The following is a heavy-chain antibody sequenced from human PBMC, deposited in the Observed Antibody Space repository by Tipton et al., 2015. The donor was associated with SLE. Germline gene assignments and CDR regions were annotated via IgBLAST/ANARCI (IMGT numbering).Heavy chain of an antibody. CDR2: IYHSGST. CDR3: ARKGMAAAGDFDY. V-gene: IGHV4-38-2*02. J-gene: IGHJ4*02. D-gene: IGHD6-13*01. Sequence: TLSLTCTVSGYSISSGYYWGWIRQPPGKGLEWIGSIYHSGSTYYNPSLKSRVTISVDTSKNQFSLKLSSVTAADTAVYYCARKGMAAAGDFDYWGQGTLVTVSS. CDR1: GYSISSGYY.